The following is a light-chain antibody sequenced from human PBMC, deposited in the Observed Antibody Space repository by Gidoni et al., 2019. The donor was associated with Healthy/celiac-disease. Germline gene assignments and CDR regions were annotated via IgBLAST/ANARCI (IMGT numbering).Light chain of an antibody. CDR2: GNT. CDR3: QSYDSSLSGVV. J-gene: IGLJ2*01. CDR1: SSNIGAGYD. Sequence: SVFTPPPPGSGAPGERGTISCTGSSSNIGAGYDVHWYQQLPGTAPKLLIFGNTTRPSGVPDRFSGSKSGTSASLAITGLQAEDETDYYCQSYDSSLSGVVFGGGTKLTVL. V-gene: IGLV1-40*01.